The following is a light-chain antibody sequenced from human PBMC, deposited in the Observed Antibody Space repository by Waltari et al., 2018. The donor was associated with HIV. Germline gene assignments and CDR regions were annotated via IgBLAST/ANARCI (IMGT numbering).Light chain of an antibody. CDR1: SSNIGDNY. CDR2: DNN. V-gene: IGLV1-51*01. J-gene: IGLJ2*01. Sequence: QSVLTQPPSVSAAPGQKVTISCSGSSSNIGDNYVSWYQQLPGTAPKLLIYDNNKRPSGIPDRFSASKSGTSATLGITGLQTGDEADHYCGTWDSSLSAGLFGGGTKLTVL. CDR3: GTWDSSLSAGL.